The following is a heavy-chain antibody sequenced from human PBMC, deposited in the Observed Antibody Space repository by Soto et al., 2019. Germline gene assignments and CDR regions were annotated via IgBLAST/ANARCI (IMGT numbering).Heavy chain of an antibody. D-gene: IGHD3-3*01. V-gene: IGHV3-53*01. CDR2: IFSADNT. CDR3: AITGAGYYIV. Sequence: PWGALRLSCAASGVTVSSNYLSWVRQAPGKGLEWVSVIFSADNTHYADSVKGRFTISRDNSKNTVFLQMNSLRAEDTAVYYCAITGAGYYIVWGQGTPVTVSS. CDR1: GVTVSSNY. J-gene: IGHJ4*02.